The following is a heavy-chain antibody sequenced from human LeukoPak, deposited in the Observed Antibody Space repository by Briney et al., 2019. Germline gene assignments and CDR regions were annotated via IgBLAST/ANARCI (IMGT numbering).Heavy chain of an antibody. CDR2: IYSGGNT. D-gene: IGHD5-18*01. V-gene: IGHV3-53*01. CDR1: GFTVSTNY. J-gene: IGHJ3*02. Sequence: GGSLRLSCAASGFTVSTNYMSWVRQPPGKGLEWVSTIYSGGNTYYSDSVKGRFTISRDNSKNTLYLQMNNLRAEDTAVYYCAREKNSDDAFDIWGQGTMVTVSS. CDR3: AREKNSDDAFDI.